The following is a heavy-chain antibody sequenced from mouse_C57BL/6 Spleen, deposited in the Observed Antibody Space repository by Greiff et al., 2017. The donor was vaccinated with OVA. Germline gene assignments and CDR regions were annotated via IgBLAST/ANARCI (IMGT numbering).Heavy chain of an antibody. V-gene: IGHV5-9-1*02. CDR3: TRDLLYYGSSHWYFDV. CDR2: ISSGGDYI. Sequence: EVKLVESGAGLAKPGGSLKLSCAASGFTFSSYAMSWVRQTPEKRLEWVAYISSGGDYIYYADTVKGRFTISRDNARNTLYLQMSSLKSEDTAMYYCTRDLLYYGSSHWYFDVWGTGTTVTVSS. J-gene: IGHJ1*03. D-gene: IGHD1-1*01. CDR1: GFTFSSYA.